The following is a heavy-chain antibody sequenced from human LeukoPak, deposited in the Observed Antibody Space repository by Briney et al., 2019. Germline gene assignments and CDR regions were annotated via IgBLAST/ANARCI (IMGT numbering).Heavy chain of an antibody. CDR1: GFIFSHYG. CDR3: ARDKGYGSDY. D-gene: IGHD3-10*01. CDR2: IKQDGSQK. J-gene: IGHJ4*02. V-gene: IGHV3-7*01. Sequence: GGSLRLSCAASGFIFSHYGMSWVRQAPGKGLEWVACIKQDGSQKYYVDSVKGRFTISRDNAKNSLYLQMSSLRAEDTAMYYCARDKGYGSDYWGPGVQVTVSS.